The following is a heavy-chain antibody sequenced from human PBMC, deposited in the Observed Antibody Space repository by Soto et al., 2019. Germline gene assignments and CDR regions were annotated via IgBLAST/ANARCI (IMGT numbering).Heavy chain of an antibody. D-gene: IGHD2-15*01. CDR2: TSANNGNT. V-gene: IGHV1-18*04. J-gene: IGHJ4*02. Sequence: QVQLVQSGAEVKKPGASVKVSCKASGYTFSSYGITWVRQAPGQGLEWMGRTSANNGNTNYAQKLQGRVTMTTDTSTSTAYQELRSLRSDDTAVYFWARGRVVVFDYWGQGTLVTVSS. CDR3: ARGRVVVFDY. CDR1: GYTFSSYG.